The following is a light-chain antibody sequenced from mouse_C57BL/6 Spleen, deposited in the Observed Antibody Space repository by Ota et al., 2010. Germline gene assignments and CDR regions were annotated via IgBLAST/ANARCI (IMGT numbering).Light chain of an antibody. J-gene: IGKJ1*01. Sequence: DIQMTQYFIXFLVSLGDRVTIACTASEDIYNRLAWYQQKPDGTVKLLIYYTSRLHSGVPSRFSGSGSGTDYSLTISNLEQEDIATYFCQQGNTLPWTFGGGTKLEIK. CDR2: YTS. V-gene: IGKV10-96*01. CDR3: QQGNTLPWT. CDR1: EDIYNR.